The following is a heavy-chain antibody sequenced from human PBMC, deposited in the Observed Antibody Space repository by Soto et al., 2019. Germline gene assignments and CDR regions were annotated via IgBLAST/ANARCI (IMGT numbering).Heavy chain of an antibody. D-gene: IGHD1-1*01. Sequence: GGSLRLSCAASGFTVSSNYMSWVRQAPGKGLEWVSVIYSGGSTYYADSVKGRFTISRDNSKNTLYLQMNSLRAEDTAVYYCARDTRGPYNWNDFYFDYWGQGTLVTVSS. V-gene: IGHV3-53*01. CDR2: IYSGGST. CDR1: GFTVSSNY. CDR3: ARDTRGPYNWNDFYFDY. J-gene: IGHJ4*02.